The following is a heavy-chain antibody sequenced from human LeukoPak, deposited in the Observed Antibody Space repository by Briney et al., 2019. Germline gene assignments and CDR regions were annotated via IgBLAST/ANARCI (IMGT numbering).Heavy chain of an antibody. J-gene: IGHJ6*02. CDR3: AKVFHYYDSSGYFDGMDV. CDR1: GFTFSSYA. Sequence: GGSLRLSCSASGFTFSSYAMSWVRQAPGKGLEWVSAISGSGGSTYYADSVKGRFTISRDNSKNTLYLQMNSLRAEDTAVYYCAKVFHYYDSSGYFDGMDVWGQGTTVTVSS. V-gene: IGHV3-23*01. CDR2: ISGSGGST. D-gene: IGHD3-22*01.